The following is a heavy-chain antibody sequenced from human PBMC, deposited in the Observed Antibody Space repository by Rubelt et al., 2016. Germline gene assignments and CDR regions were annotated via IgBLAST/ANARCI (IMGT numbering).Heavy chain of an antibody. D-gene: IGHD6-6*01. Sequence: TFSSYAISWVRQAPGQGLEWMGGIIPIFGTANSAQKFQGRVTITADESTSTAYMELSSLRSEDTAVYYCARDPYPDYSSSFYYYGMDVWGQGTTVTVSS. CDR2: IIPIFGTA. V-gene: IGHV1-69*01. J-gene: IGHJ6*02. CDR3: ARDPYPDYSSSFYYYGMDV. CDR1: TFSSYA.